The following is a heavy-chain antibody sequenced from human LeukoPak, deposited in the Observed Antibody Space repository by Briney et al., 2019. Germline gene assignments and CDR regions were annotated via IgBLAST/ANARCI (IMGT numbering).Heavy chain of an antibody. V-gene: IGHV3-23*01. CDR2: ISGNGGST. D-gene: IGHD3-10*01. J-gene: IGHJ4*02. Sequence: GGSLRLSCAAFGFTFSSYAMSWVRQAPGKGLEWVSAISGNGGSTYYADSVKGRFTISRDNSKNTLYLQMNSLRAEDTAVYYCARVVPPTDYGSGSYFWDPYYFDYWGQGTLVTVSS. CDR1: GFTFSSYA. CDR3: ARVVPPTDYGSGSYFWDPYYFDY.